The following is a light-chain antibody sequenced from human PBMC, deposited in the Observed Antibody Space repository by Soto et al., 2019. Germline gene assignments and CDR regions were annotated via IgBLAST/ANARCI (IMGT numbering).Light chain of an antibody. V-gene: IGKV4-1*01. J-gene: IGKJ3*01. CDR2: WST. CDR3: QQYESSPFT. Sequence: EIVMTQSPDSLAVSLGERAAINCKSSQSVFYSSNNKNYLGCYQQKPGQPPKLLISWSTTQESGVPDRCDSGVCGDDFTLTFRGPQAEDAVVYYCQQYESSPFTFGPGTKVDIK. CDR1: QSVFYSSNNKNY.